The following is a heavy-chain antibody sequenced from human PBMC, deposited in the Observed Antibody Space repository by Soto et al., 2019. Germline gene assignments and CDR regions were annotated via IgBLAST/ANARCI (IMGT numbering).Heavy chain of an antibody. D-gene: IGHD2-15*01. CDR1: GGSISSGGYY. Sequence: SETLSLTCTVSGGSISSGGYYWSWIRQHPGKGLEWIGYIYYSGSTYYNPSLKSRVTISVDTSKNQFSLKLSSVTAADTAVYYCARDHLVVVVAATDYYYYGMDVWGQGTTVTVSS. V-gene: IGHV4-31*03. CDR2: IYYSGST. CDR3: ARDHLVVVVAATDYYYYGMDV. J-gene: IGHJ6*02.